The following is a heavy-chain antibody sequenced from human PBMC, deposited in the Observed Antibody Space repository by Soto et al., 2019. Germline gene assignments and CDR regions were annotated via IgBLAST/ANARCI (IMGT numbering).Heavy chain of an antibody. Sequence: QVQLVESGGGVVQPGRSLRLSCAASGFTFSSYGMHWVRQAPGKGLEWVAVISYDGSNKYYADSVKGRFTISRDNSENTLYLQMNSLRAEDTAVYYCAKDWGIAAAGTLVSWGQGTLVTVSS. D-gene: IGHD6-13*01. CDR3: AKDWGIAAAGTLVS. CDR2: ISYDGSNK. J-gene: IGHJ4*02. V-gene: IGHV3-30*18. CDR1: GFTFSSYG.